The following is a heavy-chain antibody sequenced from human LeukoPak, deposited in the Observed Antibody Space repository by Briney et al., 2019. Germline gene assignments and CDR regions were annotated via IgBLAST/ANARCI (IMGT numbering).Heavy chain of an antibody. Sequence: ASVKVSCKASGYTFTGYYMHWVRRAPGQGLEWMGWINPNSGGTNFAETFQGRVSMTRDTSIGTAYMELSRLRSDDTAVYYCARDILVDDAFDIWGQGTMVTVSS. CDR1: GYTFTGYY. J-gene: IGHJ3*02. CDR2: INPNSGGT. V-gene: IGHV1-2*02. D-gene: IGHD2-8*02. CDR3: ARDILVDDAFDI.